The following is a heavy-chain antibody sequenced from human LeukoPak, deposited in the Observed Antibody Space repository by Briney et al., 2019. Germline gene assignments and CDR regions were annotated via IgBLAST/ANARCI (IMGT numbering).Heavy chain of an antibody. CDR1: GGSFSGYY. Sequence: SETLSLTCAVYGGSFSGYYWTWIRQPPGRGLEWIGEINHSGSTNQNPSLKSRVTISIDTSKNQFSLKLSSVTAADTAVYYCARGPTTDYDVLTGYYYFDYWGQGTLVTVSS. CDR3: ARGPTTDYDVLTGYYYFDY. D-gene: IGHD3-9*01. CDR2: INHSGST. V-gene: IGHV4-34*01. J-gene: IGHJ4*02.